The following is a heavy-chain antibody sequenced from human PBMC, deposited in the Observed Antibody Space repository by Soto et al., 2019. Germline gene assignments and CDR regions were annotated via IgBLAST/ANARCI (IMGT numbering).Heavy chain of an antibody. Sequence: EVQLVESGGGLVQPGGSLRLSCAASGFTFSSYNMNWVRQAPGKGLEWVSYISSSSGTIYYADSVKGRFTISRDNAKNSLYLQMNSLRDEDTALYYCARDTVGSSFYYCHGMDVWGQGTTVTVSS. V-gene: IGHV3-48*02. CDR3: ARDTVGSSFYYCHGMDV. CDR1: GFTFSSYN. CDR2: ISSSSGTI. J-gene: IGHJ6*02. D-gene: IGHD6-6*01.